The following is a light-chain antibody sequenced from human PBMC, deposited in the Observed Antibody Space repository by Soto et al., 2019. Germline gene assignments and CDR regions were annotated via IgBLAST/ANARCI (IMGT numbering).Light chain of an antibody. CDR1: QKVSSY. J-gene: IGKJ4*01. CDR2: AAS. V-gene: IGKV1-39*01. Sequence: DIQLTQPPSSLSASVGDRVTITCRTSQKVSSYLNWYQQKPGKAPNLLIYAASSLESGVPSRFSGSESGTDFTLTINSLQPEDFATYYCQQSYNNPHTFGGGTKV. CDR3: QQSYNNPHT.